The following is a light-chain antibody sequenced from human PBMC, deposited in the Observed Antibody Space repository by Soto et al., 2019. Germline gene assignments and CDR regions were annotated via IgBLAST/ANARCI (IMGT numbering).Light chain of an antibody. Sequence: QSVLTQPPSVSGAPGQRVTISCTGSSSNIGAGYDVHWYQQLPGTAPKLLIYSNNQRPSGVPDRFSGSKSGTSASLAISGLQSEDEADYYCAAWDDSLNGNWVFGGGTKLTVL. J-gene: IGLJ3*02. V-gene: IGLV1-40*01. CDR2: SNN. CDR3: AAWDDSLNGNWV. CDR1: SSNIGAGYD.